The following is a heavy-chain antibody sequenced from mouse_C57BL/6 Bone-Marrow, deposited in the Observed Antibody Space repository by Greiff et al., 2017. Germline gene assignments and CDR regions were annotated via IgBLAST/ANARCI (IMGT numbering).Heavy chain of an antibody. CDR2: IDPEAGDT. D-gene: IGHD2-3*01. J-gene: IGHJ2*01. CDR1: GFNIKDYY. Sequence: EVQLQQSGAELVKPGASVTLSCTASGFNIKDYYMHWVKQRTEQGLEWIGWIDPEAGDTEYAPNFQGKATITADTSSNTAYLQLSSLTSEDTAVYYCARDDSYYYWGQGTTLTVSS. V-gene: IGHV14-2*01. CDR3: ARDDSYYY.